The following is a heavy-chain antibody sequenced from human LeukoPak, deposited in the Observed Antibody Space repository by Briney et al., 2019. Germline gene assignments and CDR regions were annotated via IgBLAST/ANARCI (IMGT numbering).Heavy chain of an antibody. V-gene: IGHV1-2*02. CDR3: ARVVDYSNYYFDY. CDR2: INPSTGGT. Sequence: ASVKVSCKASGYTFADYYIHWVRQAPGQGLEWMGLINPSTGGTNYAQKFQGRVTMTRDTSISTAYMELSRLRSDDTAVYYCARVVDYSNYYFDYWGQGTLVTVSS. D-gene: IGHD4-11*01. CDR1: GYTFADYY. J-gene: IGHJ4*02.